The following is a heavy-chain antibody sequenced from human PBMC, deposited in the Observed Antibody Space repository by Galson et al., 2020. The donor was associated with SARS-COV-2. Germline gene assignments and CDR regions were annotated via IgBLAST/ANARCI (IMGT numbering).Heavy chain of an antibody. Sequence: ASVKVSCKASGGTFSSYAISWVRQAPGQGLEWMGRIIPILGIANYAQKFQGRVTITADKSTSTAYMELSSLRSEDTAVYYCAREQLLWFGEFRYYYYGMDVWGQGTTVTVSS. J-gene: IGHJ6*02. D-gene: IGHD3-10*01. CDR1: GGTFSSYA. CDR2: IIPILGIA. CDR3: AREQLLWFGEFRYYYYGMDV. V-gene: IGHV1-69*04.